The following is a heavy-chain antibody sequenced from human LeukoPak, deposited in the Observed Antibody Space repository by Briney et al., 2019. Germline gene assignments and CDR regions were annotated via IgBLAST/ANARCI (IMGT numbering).Heavy chain of an antibody. CDR2: IDFSGRTI. V-gene: IGHV3-48*03. CDR1: GFTLSSFA. CDR3: ARGLGGSGWYYLFDY. Sequence: AGGSLRLSCAASGFTLSSFAMNWVRQAPGKGLEWVSYIDFSGRTISYAASVKGRFTISRDNAKNSLYLQMNSLRADDTAEYYCARGLGGSGWYYLFDYWGQGALVTVSS. J-gene: IGHJ4*02. D-gene: IGHD6-19*01.